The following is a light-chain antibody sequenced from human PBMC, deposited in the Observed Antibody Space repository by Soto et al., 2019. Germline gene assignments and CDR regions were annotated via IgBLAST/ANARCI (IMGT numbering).Light chain of an antibody. J-gene: IGKJ1*01. Sequence: DIVMTQSPDSLAVSLGERATINCKSSQSVLYSSNNKNYLAWYQQKPGQPPKLLIYWASTRESGVPDRFSGSGSGTDFTLTISSLRAEDVAVYYCQQYYSTPWPFGQGTKVEIK. CDR2: WAS. CDR3: QQYYSTPWP. V-gene: IGKV4-1*01. CDR1: QSVLYSSNNKNY.